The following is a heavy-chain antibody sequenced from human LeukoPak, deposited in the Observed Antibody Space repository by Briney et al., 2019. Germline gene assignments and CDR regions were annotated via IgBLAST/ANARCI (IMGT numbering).Heavy chain of an antibody. V-gene: IGHV3-30*02. CDR3: AKDWAYSSSSGFDY. Sequence: GGSLRLSCAASGFTFSSYGMHWVRQAPGKGLEWVAVIWYDGSNKYYADSVKGRFTISRDNSKNTLYLQMNSLRAEDTALYYCAKDWAYSSSSGFDYWGQGTLVTVSS. J-gene: IGHJ4*02. CDR2: IWYDGSNK. D-gene: IGHD6-6*01. CDR1: GFTFSSYG.